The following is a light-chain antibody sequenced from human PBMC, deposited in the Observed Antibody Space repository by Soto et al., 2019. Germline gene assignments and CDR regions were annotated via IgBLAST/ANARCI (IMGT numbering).Light chain of an antibody. CDR2: GAS. CDR3: QQYSKWPLT. J-gene: IGKJ4*01. V-gene: IGKV3-20*01. Sequence: EIVLTQSPGILSLSPGERATLSCRASQSVSNDFLAWYQQKPGQAPRLLIYGASTRATDVPDRFSGSGSGAGFTLSISRLEPEDFAVYYCQQYSKWPLTFGGGTKVDIK. CDR1: QSVSNDF.